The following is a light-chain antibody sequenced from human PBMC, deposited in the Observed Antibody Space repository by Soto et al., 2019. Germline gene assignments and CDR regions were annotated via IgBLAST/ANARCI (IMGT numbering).Light chain of an antibody. CDR1: QSVMSS. J-gene: IGKJ1*01. CDR3: QQSYNWPRT. CDR2: SAS. V-gene: IGKV3-15*01. Sequence: EIVMTQSPATLSVSPGERATLSCRASQSVMSSLAWYQQKPGQPPRLLIYSASARVIGIPARFSGSGSGTEFTLTISSLQSEDFAVYYCQQSYNWPRTFGQGTKVEIK.